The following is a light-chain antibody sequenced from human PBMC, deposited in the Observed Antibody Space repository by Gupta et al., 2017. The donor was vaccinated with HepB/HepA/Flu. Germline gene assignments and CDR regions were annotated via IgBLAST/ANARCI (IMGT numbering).Light chain of an antibody. Sequence: IQMTQSPSSLSASVGERVTITCRASQSVSSYLNWYQHKPGKAPKPLIYGTSNLQSGVPSRFSGSRSGTDFFLTISSLQPEDFATYYCQQSYTMPQTFGQGTKLEIK. CDR3: QQSYTMPQT. CDR2: GTS. CDR1: QSVSSY. J-gene: IGKJ2*01. V-gene: IGKV1-39*01.